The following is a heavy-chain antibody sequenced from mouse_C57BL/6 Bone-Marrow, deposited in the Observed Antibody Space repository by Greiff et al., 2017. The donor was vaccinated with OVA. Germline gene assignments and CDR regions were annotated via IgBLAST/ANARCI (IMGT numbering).Heavy chain of an antibody. D-gene: IGHD2-4*01. V-gene: IGHV1-64*01. J-gene: IGHJ2*01. CDR2: IHPNSGST. CDR1: GYTFTSYC. Sequence: QVQLQQPGAELVKPGASVKLSCKASGYTFTSYCMHWVKQRPGQGLEWIGMIHPNSGSTNYNEKFKSKATLTVDKSSSTAYMQLSSRTTEDSAVYYCAGIYYDYDGDYWGQGTTLTVSS. CDR3: AGIYYDYDGDY.